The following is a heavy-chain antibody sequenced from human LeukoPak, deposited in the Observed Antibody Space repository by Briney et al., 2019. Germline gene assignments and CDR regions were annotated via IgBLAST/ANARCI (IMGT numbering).Heavy chain of an antibody. CDR3: ASIPDSSGYYYPSDY. V-gene: IGHV3-21*01. J-gene: IGHJ4*02. CDR1: GFTFSSYS. Sequence: GGSLRLSCAASGFTFSSYSMNWVRQAPGKGLEWVSSISSSSSYIYYADSVKGRFTISRDNAKNSLYLQMNSLRAEDTAAYYCASIPDSSGYYYPSDYWGQGTLATVSS. D-gene: IGHD3-22*01. CDR2: ISSSSSYI.